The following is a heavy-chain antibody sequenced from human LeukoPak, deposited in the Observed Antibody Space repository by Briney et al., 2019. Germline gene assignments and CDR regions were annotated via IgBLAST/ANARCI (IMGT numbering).Heavy chain of an antibody. CDR2: IKSKTGGGTT. J-gene: IGHJ4*02. D-gene: IGHD3-10*01. CDR3: ARASIVRGVNFDY. CDR1: GFAVSEAW. V-gene: IGHV3-15*01. Sequence: GGSLRLSCAASGFAVSEAWMSWVRQAPGKGLEFIGRIKSKTGGGTTNYAAPVQGRFTISRDDSKNTLYLQMNSLKTEDTAVYYCARASIVRGVNFDYWGQGTLVTVSS.